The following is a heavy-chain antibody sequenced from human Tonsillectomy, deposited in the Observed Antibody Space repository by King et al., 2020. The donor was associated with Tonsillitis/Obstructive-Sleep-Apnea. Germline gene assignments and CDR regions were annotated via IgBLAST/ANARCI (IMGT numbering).Heavy chain of an antibody. D-gene: IGHD6-19*01. CDR3: ASSSSGLWDAFDF. V-gene: IGHV4-59*01. CDR2: ISYSGST. Sequence: VQLQESGPGLVKPSETLSLTCTVSGGSISPYYWTWIRQPPGKGLEWIGYISYSGSTNYNPSLKSRLTLSIDTSKNQFSLKLSSLTDADTAVYYCASSSSGLWDAFDFWGAGTMVTVSS. CDR1: GGSISPYY. J-gene: IGHJ3*01.